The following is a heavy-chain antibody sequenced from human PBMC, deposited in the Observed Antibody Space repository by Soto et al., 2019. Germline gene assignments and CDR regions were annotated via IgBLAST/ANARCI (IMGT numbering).Heavy chain of an antibody. CDR1: GGSISGGGYY. CDR3: ARDDGSSSSPYFDY. CDR2: IYYSGST. J-gene: IGHJ4*02. V-gene: IGHV4-61*08. D-gene: IGHD6-6*01. Sequence: LETLSLTCTVSGGSISGGGYYWSWIRQHPGKGLEWIGYIYYSGSTNYNPSLKSRVTISVDTSKNQFSLKLSSVTAADTAVYYCARDDGSSSSPYFDYWGQGTLVTVSS.